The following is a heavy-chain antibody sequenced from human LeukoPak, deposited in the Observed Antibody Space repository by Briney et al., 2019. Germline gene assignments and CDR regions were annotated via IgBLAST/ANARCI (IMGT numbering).Heavy chain of an antibody. CDR3: ARDRYYDSGSYYN. CDR1: GGSISSYY. J-gene: IGHJ4*02. Sequence: PSETLSLTCTVSGGSISSYYWNWIRQPPGKGLEWIGYISYSGTTNYNPSLKSRVTISVDTSKNQFSLKLSSVTAADTAVYYCARDRYYDSGSYYNWGQGTLVTVSS. D-gene: IGHD3-10*01. V-gene: IGHV4-59*01. CDR2: ISYSGTT.